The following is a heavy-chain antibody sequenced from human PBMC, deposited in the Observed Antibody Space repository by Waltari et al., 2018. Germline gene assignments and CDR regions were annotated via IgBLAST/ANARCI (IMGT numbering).Heavy chain of an antibody. CDR2: IYWDDDK. CDR1: GFSLSTSGVG. D-gene: IGHD3-10*01. Sequence: QITLKESGPTLVKPTQTLTLTCTFSGFSLSTSGVGVGWIRQPPGKALEWLALIYWDDDKSYSPSLNSRLTRTKEISKNQVGLTMTNMDPVDTVKYFGAHSGFGGGGMDVWGQGTTVTVSS. V-gene: IGHV2-5*02. J-gene: IGHJ6*02. CDR3: AHSGFGGGGMDV.